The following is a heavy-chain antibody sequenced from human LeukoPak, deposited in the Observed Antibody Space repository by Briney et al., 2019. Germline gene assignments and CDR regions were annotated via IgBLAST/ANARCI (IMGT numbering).Heavy chain of an antibody. V-gene: IGHV4-59*01. J-gene: IGHJ6*02. CDR1: GGSISSYY. CDR2: IYYSGST. D-gene: IGHD3-10*01. CDR3: ASSEKGGDYYYGMDV. Sequence: SGTLSLTCTVSGGSISSYYWSWIRQPPGKGLEWIGYIYYSGSTNYNPSLKSRVTISVDTSKNQFSLKLSSVTAADTAVYYCASSEKGGDYYYGMDVWGQGTTVTVSS.